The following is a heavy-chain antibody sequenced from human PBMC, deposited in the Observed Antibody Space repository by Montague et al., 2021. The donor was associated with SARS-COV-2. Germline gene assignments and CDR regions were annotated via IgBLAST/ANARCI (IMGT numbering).Heavy chain of an antibody. CDR2: IHSSGST. CDR1: GGSITNFC. CDR3: ATTPGRFGEFRFDY. J-gene: IGHJ4*02. D-gene: IGHD3-10*01. Sequence: SETLSLTCTVTGGSITNFCWNWIRQPPGKGLEWLGDIHSSGSTNYNPSLKSRVTISVDTSKSQFSLKLGSVTAADTAVYYCATTPGRFGEFRFDYWGQGTLVTVSS. V-gene: IGHV4-59*01.